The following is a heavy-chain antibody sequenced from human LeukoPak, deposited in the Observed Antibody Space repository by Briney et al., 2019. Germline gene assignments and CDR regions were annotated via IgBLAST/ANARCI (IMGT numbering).Heavy chain of an antibody. D-gene: IGHD1-26*01. V-gene: IGHV3-48*01. CDR1: GFTFSSYW. CDR3: ARSGRSYYMDV. CDR2: ISSSSSTI. Sequence: PGGSLRLSCAASGFTFSSYWMSWVRQAPGKGLEWVSYISSSSSTIYYADSVKGRFTISRDNAKNSLYLQMNSLRAEDTAVYYCARSGRSYYMDVWGKGTTVTVSS. J-gene: IGHJ6*03.